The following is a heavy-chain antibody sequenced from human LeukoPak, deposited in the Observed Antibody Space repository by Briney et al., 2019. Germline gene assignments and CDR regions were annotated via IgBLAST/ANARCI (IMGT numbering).Heavy chain of an antibody. CDR2: TYYRSKWYN. Sequence: SQTLSLTCAISGDSVSSNSAAWNWIRQSPSRGLEWLGRTYYRSKWYNEYAISVKSRVTINPDTSKNQFSLQLNSVTPEDTAAYYCASTYGGHFQHWGQGTLVTVSS. CDR1: GDSVSSNSAA. CDR3: ASTYGGHFQH. V-gene: IGHV6-1*01. J-gene: IGHJ1*01. D-gene: IGHD4-23*01.